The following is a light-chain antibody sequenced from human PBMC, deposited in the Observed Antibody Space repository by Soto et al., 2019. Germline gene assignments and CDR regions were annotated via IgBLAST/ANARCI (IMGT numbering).Light chain of an antibody. CDR2: QAS. CDR3: LQYQSYWT. CDR1: QSISRQ. V-gene: IGKV1-5*03. Sequence: DIQMTQSPSTLSASVGDRVSITCRASQSISRQLAWYQQKPGKAPNLLIYQASNLETGVPSRFTGSGSGTEFTLTIRSLQPDALATYYCLQYQSYWTFGQGTKVEVK. J-gene: IGKJ1*01.